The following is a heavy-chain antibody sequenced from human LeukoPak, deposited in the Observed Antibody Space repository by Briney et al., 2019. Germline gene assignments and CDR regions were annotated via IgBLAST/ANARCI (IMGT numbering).Heavy chain of an antibody. CDR2: INHSGST. Sequence: SETLSLTCAVYGGSFSGYYWSWIRQPPGKGLEWIGEINHSGSTNYNPSLKSRVTISVDTSKNQFSLKLSSVTAADTAVYYCAVTGAPLTYLDYWGQGTLVTVSS. D-gene: IGHD1-26*01. J-gene: IGHJ4*02. CDR1: GGSFSGYY. CDR3: AVTGAPLTYLDY. V-gene: IGHV4-34*01.